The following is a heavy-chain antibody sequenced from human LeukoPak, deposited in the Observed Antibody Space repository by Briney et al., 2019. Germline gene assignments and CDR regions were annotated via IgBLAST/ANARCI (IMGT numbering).Heavy chain of an antibody. CDR1: GGSISSYY. Sequence: PSETLSLTCTVSGGSISSYYWSWIREPPGKGLEWIGYIYYGGSTDYNPSLKSRVTISKDTSKTQFSLRLSSVTAADTAVYYCARARLDSSGRFDYRGQGTLVTVSS. V-gene: IGHV4-59*01. CDR2: IYYGGST. D-gene: IGHD3-22*01. CDR3: ARARLDSSGRFDY. J-gene: IGHJ4*02.